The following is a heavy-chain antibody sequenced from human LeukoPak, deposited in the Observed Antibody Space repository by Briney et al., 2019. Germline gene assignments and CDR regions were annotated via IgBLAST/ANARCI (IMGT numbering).Heavy chain of an antibody. CDR2: ISASGGST. J-gene: IGHJ4*02. D-gene: IGHD3-22*01. CDR3: AKVYYYDSSGYYPRYFDY. CDR1: GFTLRSHA. Sequence: GGSLRLSCAASGFTLRSHAMSWVRQPPGKGLEWVSAISASGGSTFYADSVKGRFTISRDNSTLYLQMNSLRAEDTAVYYCAKVYYYDSSGYYPRYFDYWGQGTLVTVSS. V-gene: IGHV3-23*01.